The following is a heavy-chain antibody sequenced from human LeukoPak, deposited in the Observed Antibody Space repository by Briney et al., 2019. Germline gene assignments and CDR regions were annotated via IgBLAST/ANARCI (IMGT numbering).Heavy chain of an antibody. Sequence: GGSLRLSCAASGFTFSFYNMNWVRQAPGKGLEWLSYISGSSATVHYADSVKGRFTVSRDNAKNSLDLQMNSLRAEDTAVYYCARGTAGLRLGELSPWGQGTLVTVSS. CDR1: GFTFSFYN. J-gene: IGHJ5*02. CDR2: ISGSSATV. CDR3: ARGTAGLRLGELSP. D-gene: IGHD3-16*02. V-gene: IGHV3-48*01.